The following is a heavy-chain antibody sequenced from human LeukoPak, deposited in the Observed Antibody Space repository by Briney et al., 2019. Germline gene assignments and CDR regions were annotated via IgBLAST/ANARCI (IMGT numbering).Heavy chain of an antibody. V-gene: IGHV4-61*02. J-gene: IGHJ4*02. Sequence: PSQTLSLTCTVSGGSISSGSYYWSWLRQPAGKGLEWIGRIYTSGSTNYNPSLKSRLTISVDTSKNPFSLKLSSVTAADTAVYYCARDRAPYGSGSYSFDYWGQGTLVTVSS. CDR1: GGSISSGSYY. CDR2: IYTSGST. CDR3: ARDRAPYGSGSYSFDY. D-gene: IGHD3-10*01.